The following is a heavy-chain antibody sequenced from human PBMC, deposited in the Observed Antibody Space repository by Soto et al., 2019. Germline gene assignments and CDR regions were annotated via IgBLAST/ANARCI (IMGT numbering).Heavy chain of an antibody. J-gene: IGHJ5*02. D-gene: IGHD3-10*01. CDR1: GGSISSGGYS. CDR3: ARVEVRGVIVYHNWFDP. CDR2: IYHSGST. V-gene: IGHV4-30-2*01. Sequence: SETLSLTCAVSGGSISSGGYSWSWIRQPPGKGLEWIGYIYHSGSTYYNPSLKSRVTISVDRSKNQFSLKLSSVTAADTAVYYCARVEVRGVIVYHNWFDPWGQGTLVTVSS.